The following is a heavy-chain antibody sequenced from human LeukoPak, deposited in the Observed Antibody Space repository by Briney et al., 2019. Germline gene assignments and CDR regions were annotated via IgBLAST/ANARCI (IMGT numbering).Heavy chain of an antibody. CDR2: IYSSGTT. D-gene: IGHD6-13*01. CDR1: GGSISRYY. V-gene: IGHV4-4*07. J-gene: IGHJ4*02. Sequence: KSSETLSLTCTVSGGSISRYYWSWIGQPAGRGLEWIGRIYSSGTTNYNPSLKSRVTMSVDTSKNQFSLKLSSVTAADTAVYYCARGGSSAAAVFDYWGQGTLVTVSS. CDR3: ARGGSSAAAVFDY.